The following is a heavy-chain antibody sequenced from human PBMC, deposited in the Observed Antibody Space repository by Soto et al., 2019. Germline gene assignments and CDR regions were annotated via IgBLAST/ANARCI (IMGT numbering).Heavy chain of an antibody. D-gene: IGHD3-3*01. CDR3: ARERGLRFLEWLPLNYFDY. Sequence: SETLSLTCAVYGGSFSGYYWSWIRQPPGKGLEWTGEINHSGSTNYNPSLKSRVTISVDTSKNQFSLKLSSVTAADTAVYYCARERGLRFLEWLPLNYFDYWGQGTLVTVSS. J-gene: IGHJ4*02. CDR2: INHSGST. CDR1: GGSFSGYY. V-gene: IGHV4-34*01.